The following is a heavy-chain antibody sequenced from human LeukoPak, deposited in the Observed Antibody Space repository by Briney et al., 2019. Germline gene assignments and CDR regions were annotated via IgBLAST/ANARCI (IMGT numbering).Heavy chain of an antibody. CDR3: AREKGRGVISPYYDY. CDR2: IYSDGST. V-gene: IGHV3-53*01. J-gene: IGHJ4*02. CDR1: GLTVRSNY. Sequence: PGGSLRLSCAASGLTVRSNYMSWVRQAPGKGLEWVSVIYSDGSTYYEDSVKGRFTISRDNSKNTLSPQMNSLRAEDTAVYFCAREKGRGVISPYYDYWGQGTLVTVSS. D-gene: IGHD3-10*01.